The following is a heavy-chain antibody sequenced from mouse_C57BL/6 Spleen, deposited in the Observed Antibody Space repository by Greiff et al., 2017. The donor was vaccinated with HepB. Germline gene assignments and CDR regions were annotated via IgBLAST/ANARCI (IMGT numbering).Heavy chain of an antibody. Sequence: QVQLQQPGAELVRPGSSVKLSCKASGYTFTSYWMDWVKQRPGQGLEWIGNIYPSDSETHYNQKFKDKATLTVDKSSSTAYMQLSSLTSEDSAVYYCARYGSSLYWYFDVGGTGTTVTVSS. CDR1: GYTFTSYW. CDR2: IYPSDSET. CDR3: ARYGSSLYWYFDV. J-gene: IGHJ1*03. D-gene: IGHD1-1*01. V-gene: IGHV1-61*01.